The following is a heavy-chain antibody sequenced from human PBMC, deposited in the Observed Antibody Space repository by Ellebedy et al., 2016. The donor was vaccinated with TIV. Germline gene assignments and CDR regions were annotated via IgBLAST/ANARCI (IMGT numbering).Heavy chain of an antibody. CDR3: ARRGSYGDYAVQINRWFDT. D-gene: IGHD4-17*01. Sequence: GESLKISCAASGFSFRSYWMSWVRQAPGKGLEWVANIYQDGSDQNYVDSVKGRFTISRDNADNSLFLQMNSLRAEDTAVYYCARRGSYGDYAVQINRWFDTWGRGTLVAVSS. CDR2: IYQDGSDQ. CDR1: GFSFRSYW. J-gene: IGHJ5*02. V-gene: IGHV3-7*01.